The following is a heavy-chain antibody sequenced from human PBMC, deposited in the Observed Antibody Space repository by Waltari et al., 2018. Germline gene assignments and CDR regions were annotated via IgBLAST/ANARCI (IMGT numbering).Heavy chain of an antibody. V-gene: IGHV3-53*01. Sequence: EVQLVESGGGLIQPGGSLSISCAAPGFTVRSTSMGRVRRAPGTGLELVPVIDSGGSTYYADSVKGRFTISRDNSKNTLYRQMNSLRAEDTAVYYCANKDSSSPDWYFDRWGRGTLVTVSS. CDR1: GFTVRSTS. D-gene: IGHD6-13*01. J-gene: IGHJ2*01. CDR2: IDSGGST. CDR3: ANKDSSSPDWYFDR.